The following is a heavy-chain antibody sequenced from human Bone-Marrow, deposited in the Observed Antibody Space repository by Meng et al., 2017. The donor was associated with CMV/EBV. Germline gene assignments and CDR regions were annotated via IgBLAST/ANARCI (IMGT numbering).Heavy chain of an antibody. Sequence: ASVKVSCKASGYTFSYYDIIWVRQASGQGLEWVGWMNPNRGNTAYAQKFQGRVTMTRDTSTSIAYMELSSLRSGDTAVYYCARGQVQCSTIHCHDYRFSGMDVWGQGTTVTVSS. CDR2: MNPNRGNT. V-gene: IGHV1-8*01. CDR3: ARGQVQCSTIHCHDYRFSGMDV. CDR1: GYTFSYYD. J-gene: IGHJ6*02. D-gene: IGHD2/OR15-2a*01.